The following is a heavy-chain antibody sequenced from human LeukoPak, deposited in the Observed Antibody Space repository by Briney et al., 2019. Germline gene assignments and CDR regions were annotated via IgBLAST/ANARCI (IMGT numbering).Heavy chain of an antibody. CDR2: IIPILGIA. CDR3: ARVRRYCSGGSCYPNYYFDY. CDR1: GGTFSSYA. D-gene: IGHD2-15*01. J-gene: IGHJ4*02. V-gene: IGHV1-69*04. Sequence: SVKASCKASGGTFSSYAISWVRQAPGQGLEWMGRIIPILGIANYAQKFQGRVTITADKSTSTAYMELSSLRSEDTAVYYCARVRRYCSGGSCYPNYYFDYWGQGTLVTVSS.